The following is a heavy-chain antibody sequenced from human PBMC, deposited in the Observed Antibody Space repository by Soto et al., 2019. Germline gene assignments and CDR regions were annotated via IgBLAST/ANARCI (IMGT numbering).Heavy chain of an antibody. V-gene: IGHV3-30-3*01. J-gene: IGHJ4*02. CDR2: ISYDGSNK. Sequence: QVQLVESGGGVVQPGRSLRLSCAASGFTFSSYAMHWVRQAPGKGLEWVAVISYDGSNKYYADSVKGRFTISRDNSKNTLYLQMNSLRDEDTAVYYCARVLIRIQLWLRAPGPLDYWGQGTLVTVSS. CDR1: GFTFSSYA. D-gene: IGHD5-18*01. CDR3: ARVLIRIQLWLRAPGPLDY.